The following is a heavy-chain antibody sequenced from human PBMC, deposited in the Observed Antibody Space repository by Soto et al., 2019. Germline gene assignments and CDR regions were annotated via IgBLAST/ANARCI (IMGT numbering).Heavy chain of an antibody. CDR2: INHSGST. D-gene: IGHD6-13*01. CDR3: ARVWSSSSWYSRLDY. Sequence: SETLSLTCAVYGGSFSGYYWSWIRQPPGKGLEWIGEINHSGSTNYNPSLKSRVTISVDTSKNQFSLKLSSVTAADTAVYYCARVWSSSSWYSRLDYWGQGTLVTVSS. J-gene: IGHJ4*02. CDR1: GGSFSGYY. V-gene: IGHV4-34*01.